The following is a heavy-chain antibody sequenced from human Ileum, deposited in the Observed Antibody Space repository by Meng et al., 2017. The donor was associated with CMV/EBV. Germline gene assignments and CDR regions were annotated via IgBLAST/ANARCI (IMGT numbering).Heavy chain of an antibody. CDR3: ARGLRDFDWLGY. D-gene: IGHD3-9*01. CDR1: GYMFTSYY. V-gene: IGHV1-46*01. J-gene: IGHJ4*02. Sequence: ASVKVSCKASGYMFTSYYLHWVRQAPGQGLEWMGIINPSGGSASYAQKFQGRITMTRDTSTGTVYMEVSRLRSEDTAVYYCARGLRDFDWLGYWGQGTLVTVSS. CDR2: INPSGGSA.